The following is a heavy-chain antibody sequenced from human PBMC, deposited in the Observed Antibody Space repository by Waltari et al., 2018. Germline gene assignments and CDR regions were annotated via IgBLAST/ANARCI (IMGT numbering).Heavy chain of an antibody. Sequence: EVQLVESGGGLVKPGGSLRLSCAASGFTLSTYSMNWVRQAPGKGLEGVSSISIRSYIYYVDSVKGRFTISRDKAKNSLYLQMNSLRAEDTAVYYCGRDVYGDYVGGGGGAFDIWGQGTMVTVSS. V-gene: IGHV3-21*01. CDR2: ISIRSYI. D-gene: IGHD4-17*01. CDR1: GFTLSTYS. CDR3: GRDVYGDYVGGGGGAFDI. J-gene: IGHJ3*02.